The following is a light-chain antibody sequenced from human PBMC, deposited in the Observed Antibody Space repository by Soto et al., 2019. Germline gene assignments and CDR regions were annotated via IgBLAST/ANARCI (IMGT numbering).Light chain of an antibody. CDR1: QGISTY. CDR2: GAS. CDR3: QQSYSILPIT. J-gene: IGKJ5*01. V-gene: IGKV1-39*01. Sequence: DIQMTQSPSYLSASVGDRVTITCRASQGISTYLNWYHQKPGKAPTVLXYGASNVQSGVPSRFSGSGSGTSFTLTISSLKTEDFANYYCQQSYSILPITFGQGTRLEIK.